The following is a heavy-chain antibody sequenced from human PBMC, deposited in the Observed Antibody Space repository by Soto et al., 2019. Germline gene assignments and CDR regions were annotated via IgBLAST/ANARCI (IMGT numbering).Heavy chain of an antibody. V-gene: IGHV3-30*18. D-gene: IGHD2-15*01. CDR1: GFTFSSYG. J-gene: IGHJ6*02. Sequence: GGSLRLSCAASGFTFSSYGMHWVRQAPGKGLEWVAVISCDGSNKYYADSVKGRFTISRDNSKNTLYLQMNSLRAEDTAVYYCAKDTGIRQPRLGGWLYYYYGMDVWGQGTTVTVSS. CDR3: AKDTGIRQPRLGGWLYYYYGMDV. CDR2: ISCDGSNK.